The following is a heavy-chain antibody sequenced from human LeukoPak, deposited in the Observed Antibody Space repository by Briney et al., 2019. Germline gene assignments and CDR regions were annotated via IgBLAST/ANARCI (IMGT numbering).Heavy chain of an antibody. J-gene: IGHJ6*03. V-gene: IGHV1-2*02. Sequence: ASVKVSCKASGYTFTGYYMHWVRHAPGQGLEWMGWINPNSGGTNYAQKFQGRVTMTRDTSISTAYMELSSLRSEDTAVYYCARLGIGTTMVRGVIKAYYYYYFIDGWGKGTTVTISS. CDR3: ARLGIGTTMVRGVIKAYYYYYFIDG. CDR1: GYTFTGYY. CDR2: INPNSGGT. D-gene: IGHD3-10*01.